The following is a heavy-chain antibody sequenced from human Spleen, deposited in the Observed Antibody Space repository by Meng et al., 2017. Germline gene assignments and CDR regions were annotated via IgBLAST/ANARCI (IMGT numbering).Heavy chain of an antibody. D-gene: IGHD4-11*01. V-gene: IGHV4-34*01. CDR3: ARGPTTMAHDFDY. CDR1: GGSFSDSY. J-gene: IGHJ4*02. CDR2: INHSGST. Sequence: QVQLQQWAAGLLKPSATLSLTGVVSGGSFSDSYWSWIRQPPGKGLEWIGEINHSGSTNYNPSLESRATISVDTSQNNLSLKLSSVTAADSAVYYCARGPTTMAHDFDYWGQGTLVTVFS.